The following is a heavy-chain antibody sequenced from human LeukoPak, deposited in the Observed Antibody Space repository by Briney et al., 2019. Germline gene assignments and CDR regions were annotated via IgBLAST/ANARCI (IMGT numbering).Heavy chain of an antibody. D-gene: IGHD5-18*01. V-gene: IGHV3-23*01. CDR2: ISGSGGTT. J-gene: IGHJ3*02. CDR1: GFTFSSYA. CDR3: AKALGYRYGPNDAFDI. Sequence: GGSLRLSCAASGFTFSSYAMNWVREAPGKGLEWVSGISGSGGTTYYADSVTGRFTISRDNSKNTLYLQMNSLRAEDTAVYYCAKALGYRYGPNDAFDIWGQGTMVTVSS.